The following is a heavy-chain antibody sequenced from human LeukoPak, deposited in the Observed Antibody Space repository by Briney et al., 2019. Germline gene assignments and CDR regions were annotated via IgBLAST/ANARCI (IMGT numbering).Heavy chain of an antibody. CDR1: GFTLNNYE. V-gene: IGHV3-48*03. CDR2: ISSSGSTT. Sequence: GGSLRPSCAASGFTLNNYEMNWVRQAPGKGLEWISYISSSGSTTYYADSVKGRFTISRDNVKNSLYLQMASLRAEDTAVYYCARDAYFDKLDYWGQGTLVTVSS. D-gene: IGHD3-22*01. J-gene: IGHJ4*02. CDR3: ARDAYFDKLDY.